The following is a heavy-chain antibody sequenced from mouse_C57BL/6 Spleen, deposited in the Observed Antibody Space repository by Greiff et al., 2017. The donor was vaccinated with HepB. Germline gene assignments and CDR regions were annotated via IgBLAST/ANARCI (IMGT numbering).Heavy chain of an antibody. CDR3: SRVGATVRAYYYAMDY. CDR2: INPSNGGT. J-gene: IGHJ4*01. D-gene: IGHD1-1*01. V-gene: IGHV1-53*01. CDR1: GYTFPSYW. Sequence: VQPQQPGTELVKPGASVKLSCKASGYTFPSYWMHWVKQRPGQGLEWIGNINPSNGGTNYNEKFKSKATLTVDKASCTAYMQLRSLTSGDAAVYYCSRVGATVRAYYYAMDYWGQGTSVTVSS.